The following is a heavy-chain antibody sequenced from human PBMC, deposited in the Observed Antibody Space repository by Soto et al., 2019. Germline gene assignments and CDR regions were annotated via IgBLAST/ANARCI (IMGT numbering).Heavy chain of an antibody. CDR3: ARERDSGWYDY. J-gene: IGHJ4*02. Sequence: QVQLVQSGAEVKKPGSSVKVSCKASGGTFSSYTISWVRQAPGQGLEWMGRIIPILGIANYAQKFQGRVTITADKATSTAYMELSSLRSEDTAVYYCARERDSGWYDYWGQGTLVTVSS. CDR1: GGTFSSYT. V-gene: IGHV1-69*08. CDR2: IIPILGIA. D-gene: IGHD6-19*01.